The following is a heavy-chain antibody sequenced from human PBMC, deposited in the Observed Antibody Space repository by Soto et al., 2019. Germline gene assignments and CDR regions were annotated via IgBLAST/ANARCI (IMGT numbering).Heavy chain of an antibody. CDR3: ATAPAVLAGYYHYFDY. J-gene: IGHJ4*02. CDR1: GDTLTELS. V-gene: IGHV1-24*01. D-gene: IGHD3-22*01. CDR2: FDPEDGET. Sequence: GASVKVSCKVSGDTLTELSMHWVRQAPGKGLEWMGGFDPEDGETIYAKKFQGRVTMTEDTSTDTAYMELSSLRSEDTAVYYCATAPAVLAGYYHYFDYLGQGSLVTVSS.